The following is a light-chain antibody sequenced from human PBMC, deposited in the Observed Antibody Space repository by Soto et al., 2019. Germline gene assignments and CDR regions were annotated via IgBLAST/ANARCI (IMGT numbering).Light chain of an antibody. Sequence: SYELTQSPSVSVAPGKTXSISCGGNDIGSKGVHWYQQKPGQAPVLVIYSDTDLPPVITERFSGSNSANLATLTISRVEAGDEADYYCQVWDSGSAHVVFGGGTKLTVL. V-gene: IGLV3-21*01. CDR3: QVWDSGSAHVV. CDR1: DIGSKG. J-gene: IGLJ2*01. CDR2: SDT.